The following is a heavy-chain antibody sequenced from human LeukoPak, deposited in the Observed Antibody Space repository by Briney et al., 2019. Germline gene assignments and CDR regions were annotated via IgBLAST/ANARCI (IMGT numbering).Heavy chain of an antibody. CDR3: AREIRRIAGFDY. V-gene: IGHV4-59*01. Sequence: KPSETLSLTCTVSGGSISSYYWSWIRQPPGKGLEWIGYIYYSGSTNYNPSLKSRITISVDTSKNQFSLKLSSVTAADTAVYYCAREIRRIAGFDYWGQGTLVTVSS. CDR1: GGSISSYY. D-gene: IGHD1-14*01. CDR2: IYYSGST. J-gene: IGHJ4*02.